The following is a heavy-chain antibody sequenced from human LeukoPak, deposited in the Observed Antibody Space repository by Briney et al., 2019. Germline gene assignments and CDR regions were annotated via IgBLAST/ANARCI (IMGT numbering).Heavy chain of an antibody. CDR1: GYTFTGYY. D-gene: IGHD3-10*01. V-gene: IGHV1-2*02. Sequence: GASVKVSCKASGYTFTGYYMHWVRQAPGQGLEWMGWINPNSGGTNYAQKFQGRVTMTRDTSISTAYMELSRLRSDDTAVYYCARARITMVRGVMDVWGKGTTVTVSS. CDR3: ARARITMVRGVMDV. J-gene: IGHJ6*03. CDR2: INPNSGGT.